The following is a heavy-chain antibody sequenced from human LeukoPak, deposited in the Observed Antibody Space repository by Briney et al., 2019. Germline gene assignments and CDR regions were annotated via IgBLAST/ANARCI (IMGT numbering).Heavy chain of an antibody. CDR2: ISSSSSYI. V-gene: IGHV3-21*01. D-gene: IGHD3-22*01. Sequence: GGSLRLSCAASGFTFSSYSMNWVRQAPGKGLEWVSSISSSSSYIYYADSVKGRFTISRDNAKNSLYLQMNSLRAEDTAVYYCARDPQYYYDSSGYYSNYWGQGTLVTVSS. J-gene: IGHJ4*02. CDR3: ARDPQYYYDSSGYYSNY. CDR1: GFTFSSYS.